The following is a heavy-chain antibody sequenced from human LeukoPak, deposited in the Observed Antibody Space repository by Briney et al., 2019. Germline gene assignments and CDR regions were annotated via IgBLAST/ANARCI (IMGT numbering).Heavy chain of an antibody. J-gene: IGHJ3*02. CDR3: ARENFYDSSGYDAFDI. D-gene: IGHD3-22*01. V-gene: IGHV3-21*01. CDR2: ISSSSAYI. Sequence: GGSLRLSCAASGFTFIAYSMNWVRQAPGKGLEWVSPISSSSAYIYYADSVEGRFTVSRDNAKNSLYLQMNSLRAEDTAVYYCARENFYDSSGYDAFDIWGQGTMVTVSS. CDR1: GFTFIAYS.